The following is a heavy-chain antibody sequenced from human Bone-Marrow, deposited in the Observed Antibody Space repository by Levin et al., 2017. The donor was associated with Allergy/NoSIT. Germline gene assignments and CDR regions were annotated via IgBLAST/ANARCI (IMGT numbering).Heavy chain of an antibody. CDR3: ARAIPSGGNSYYYYYMDV. CDR1: GGSISGYY. CDR2: IYYSGST. J-gene: IGHJ6*03. V-gene: IGHV4-59*01. Sequence: SETLSLTCTVSGGSISGYYRSWIRQPPEKGLEWIGYIYYSGSTKYNASLKSRVTISVDTSKNQFSLKLTSVTAADTAVYYCARAIPSGGNSYYYYYMDVWGKGTTVTVSS. D-gene: IGHD4-23*01.